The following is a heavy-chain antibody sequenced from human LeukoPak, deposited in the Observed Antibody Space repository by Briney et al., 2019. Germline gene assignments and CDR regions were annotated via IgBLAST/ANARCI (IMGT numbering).Heavy chain of an antibody. V-gene: IGHV1-69*05. CDR3: ARDQVAGTGLFDY. D-gene: IGHD6-19*01. J-gene: IGHJ4*02. CDR1: GGTFSSYA. CDR2: IIPIFGTA. Sequence: SVKVSCKASGGTFSSYAISWVRQAPGQGLEWMGRIIPIFGTANYAQKFQGRVTITTDESTSTAYMELSSLRSEDTAVYYCARDQVAGTGLFDYWGQRTLVTVSS.